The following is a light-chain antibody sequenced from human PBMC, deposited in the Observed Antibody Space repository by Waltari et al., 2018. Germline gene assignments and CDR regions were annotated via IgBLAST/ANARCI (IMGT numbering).Light chain of an antibody. CDR1: SSNIGNNY. J-gene: IGLJ2*01. CDR2: DNY. V-gene: IGLV1-51*01. CDR3: GTWDTSLSPGEV. Sequence: SVLTQPPSVSAAPGPKVTISCSGSSSNIGNNYVAWYQQLPGRAPKLLIYDNYKRPSGVPGRFSGARSGTSATLGITGLQTGDEAVYYCGTWDTSLSPGEVFGGGTKLTVL.